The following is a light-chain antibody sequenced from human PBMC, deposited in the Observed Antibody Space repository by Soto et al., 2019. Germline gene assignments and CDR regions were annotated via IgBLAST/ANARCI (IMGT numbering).Light chain of an antibody. CDR1: NSDVGSNNY. CDR2: EVI. Sequence: SALTQPPSASGSPRHSVTIYSTGTNSDVGSNNYVSWYPQPPGRSPKLMIYEVIMRPSGVLDRFSGSKSGNPASLTVSGLQAEDEADYHCSSYAGINSDVFGTATKVTV. J-gene: IGLJ1*01. CDR3: SSYAGINSDV. V-gene: IGLV2-8*01.